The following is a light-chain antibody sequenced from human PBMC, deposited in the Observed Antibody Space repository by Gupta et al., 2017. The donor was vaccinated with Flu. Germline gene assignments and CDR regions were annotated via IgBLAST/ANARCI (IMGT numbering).Light chain of an antibody. CDR1: SIASKT. V-gene: IGLV3-21*02. Sequence: SYVLTQPPSVSVAPGQTARITCGGNSIASKTVHWYQQKPGQAPVLVVYDDSARPSGIPERFSGSNSGNTATLTVSRVDAGDEADYYCQVCDSSSDHAVFGGGTTLTVL. CDR2: DDS. J-gene: IGLJ3*02. CDR3: QVCDSSSDHAV.